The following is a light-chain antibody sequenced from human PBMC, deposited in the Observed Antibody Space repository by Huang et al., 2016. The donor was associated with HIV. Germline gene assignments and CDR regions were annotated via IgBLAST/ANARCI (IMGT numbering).Light chain of an antibody. CDR2: GAS. J-gene: IGKJ4*01. CDR3: QRYNDWLSLT. CDR1: QSVGSN. Sequence: EVVMTQSPATLSVSPGERATLSCRASQSVGSNLAWYQQRPGQAPRFLIYGASMRATGVPVRFSGSGSGTDFTLTISSLQSEDFAIYYCQRYNDWLSLTFGGGTRVEIK. V-gene: IGKV3-15*01.